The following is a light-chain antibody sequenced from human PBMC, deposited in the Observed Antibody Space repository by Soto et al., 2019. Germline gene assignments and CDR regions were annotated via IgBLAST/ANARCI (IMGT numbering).Light chain of an antibody. Sequence: DIQMTQSPSTLSASVGDRVTITCRASQSISTWLAWYQQEPGKAPKLLIHKASSLQSGVPSRFSGSGYGTDFTLTISSLHPDDFATYYCQQYNSYSPTFGQGTKLDIK. CDR1: QSISTW. CDR3: QQYNSYSPT. CDR2: KAS. J-gene: IGKJ1*01. V-gene: IGKV1-5*03.